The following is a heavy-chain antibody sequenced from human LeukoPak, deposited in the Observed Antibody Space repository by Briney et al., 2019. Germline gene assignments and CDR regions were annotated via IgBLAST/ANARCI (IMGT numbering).Heavy chain of an antibody. J-gene: IGHJ5*02. V-gene: IGHV3-74*01. CDR2: IYSDGSNT. Sequence: GGSLRLSCAASGVTFSSYWMHWVRQAPGKGLVWVSRIYSDGSNTNYADSVKGRFTISRDNAKNTLYLQMNSLRAEDTAVYYCARDLAIQRITMIDGGWNWFDPWGQGTLVTVSS. CDR1: GVTFSSYW. CDR3: ARDLAIQRITMIDGGWNWFDP. D-gene: IGHD3-22*01.